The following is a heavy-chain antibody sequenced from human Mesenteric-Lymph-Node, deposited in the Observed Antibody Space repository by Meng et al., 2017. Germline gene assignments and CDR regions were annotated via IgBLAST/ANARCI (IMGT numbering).Heavy chain of an antibody. CDR2: ISAYNGNT. CDR1: GYTFTSDG. CDR3: ARGGPNDFWSGYLDY. V-gene: IGHV1-18*01. Sequence: QGQLVQAGAEVKKTGASVKVSCKASGYTFTSDGISWVRQAPGQGLEWMGWISAYNGNTNYAQKLQGRVTMTTDTSTSTAYMELRSLRSDDTAVYYCARGGPNDFWSGYLDYWGQGTLVTVSS. J-gene: IGHJ4*02. D-gene: IGHD3-3*01.